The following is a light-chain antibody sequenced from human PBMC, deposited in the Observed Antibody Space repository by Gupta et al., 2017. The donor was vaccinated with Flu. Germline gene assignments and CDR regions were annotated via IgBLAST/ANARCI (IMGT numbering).Light chain of an antibody. CDR1: SSDVGGYNS. V-gene: IGLV2-8*01. Sequence: QSALTQPPSASGSPGQSVTISCTGTSSDVGGYNSVSWYQQHPGKAPKLMIYEVTKRPSGVPDRFSGSKSGNTASLTVTGLLAEDEADYYCSSPGDGNNLVFGGGTKVTVL. CDR2: EVT. J-gene: IGLJ2*01. CDR3: SSPGDGNNLV.